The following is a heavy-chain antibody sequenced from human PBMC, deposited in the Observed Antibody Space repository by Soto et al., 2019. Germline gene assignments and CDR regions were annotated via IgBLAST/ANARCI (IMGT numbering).Heavy chain of an antibody. D-gene: IGHD6-6*01. Sequence: SETLSLTCTVSGGSISSYYWSWIRQPPGKGLEWIGYIYYSGSTNYNPSLKSRVTISVDTSKNQFSLKLSSVTAADTAVYYCARHAGWSIAARQAFDIWGQGTMVTVSS. V-gene: IGHV4-59*08. CDR3: ARHAGWSIAARQAFDI. J-gene: IGHJ3*02. CDR1: GGSISSYY. CDR2: IYYSGST.